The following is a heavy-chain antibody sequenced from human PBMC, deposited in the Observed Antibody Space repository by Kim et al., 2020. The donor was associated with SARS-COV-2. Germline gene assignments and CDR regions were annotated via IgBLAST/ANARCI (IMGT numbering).Heavy chain of an antibody. Sequence: SDPLTGRFTISRTKSKNTLYLQMSSLGTEETAVYYCVNGDARGYSYDYNYWGQGTLVTVSS. D-gene: IGHD5-18*01. J-gene: IGHJ4*02. V-gene: IGHV3-64*03. CDR3: VNGDARGYSYDYNY.